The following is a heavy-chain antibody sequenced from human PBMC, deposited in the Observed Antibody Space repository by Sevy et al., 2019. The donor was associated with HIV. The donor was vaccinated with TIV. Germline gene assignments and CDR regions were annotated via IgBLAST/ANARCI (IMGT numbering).Heavy chain of an antibody. CDR3: ARHNRDYDSSGYSNWFDP. CDR2: IYYSGST. CDR1: GGSISSSSYY. J-gene: IGHJ5*02. D-gene: IGHD3-22*01. V-gene: IGHV4-39*01. Sequence: SETLSLTCTVSGGSISSSSYYWGWIRQPPGKGLEWIGSIYYSGSTYYNPSLKSRVTISVDTSKNQFSLKLSSVTAAETAVYYCARHNRDYDSSGYSNWFDPWGQGTLVTVSS.